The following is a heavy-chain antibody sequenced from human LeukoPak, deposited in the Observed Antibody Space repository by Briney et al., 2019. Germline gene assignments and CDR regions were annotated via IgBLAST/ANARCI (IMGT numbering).Heavy chain of an antibody. Sequence: ASVKVSCKASGYTFTGYYMHWVPQAPGQGLEWMGWINPNSGGTNYAQKFQGRVTMTRDTSISTAYMELSRLRSDDTAVYYCARDLAKFDDYYGSAEAFDIWGQGTTVTVSS. D-gene: IGHD3-10*01. CDR1: GYTFTGYY. J-gene: IGHJ3*02. V-gene: IGHV1-2*02. CDR2: INPNSGGT. CDR3: ARDLAKFDDYYGSAEAFDI.